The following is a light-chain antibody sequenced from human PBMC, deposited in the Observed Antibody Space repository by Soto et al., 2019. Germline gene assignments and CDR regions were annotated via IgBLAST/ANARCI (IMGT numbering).Light chain of an antibody. CDR3: QTWGTGIRV. J-gene: IGLJ1*01. V-gene: IGLV4-69*01. Sequence: QLVLTQSPSASASLGASVKLTCTLSSGHSTYAIAWHQQQPEKGPRYLMKLNNVGSHTKGEGIPDRFSGSSSGAERYLTISSLQSEDEADYYCQTWGTGIRVFGNGTKLTVL. CDR1: SGHSTYA. CDR2: LNNVGSH.